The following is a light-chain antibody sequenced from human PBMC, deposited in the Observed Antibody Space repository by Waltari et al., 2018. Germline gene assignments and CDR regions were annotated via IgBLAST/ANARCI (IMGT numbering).Light chain of an antibody. V-gene: IGLV2-8*01. CDR1: RRDVGAYDY. J-gene: IGLJ3*02. Sequence: QSALTHPPPAPWSPGQPVTLSCSGTRRDVGAYDYVSWYQQHPRKAPKLMIYEVTERPSGVPDRFSGSKSDNTASLTVSGLQADDEADYYCCSYAGHSWVFGGGTRLTVL. CDR3: CSYAGHSWV. CDR2: EVT.